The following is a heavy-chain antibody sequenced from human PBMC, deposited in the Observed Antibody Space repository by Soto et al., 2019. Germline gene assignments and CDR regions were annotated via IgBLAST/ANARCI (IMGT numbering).Heavy chain of an antibody. D-gene: IGHD6-19*01. CDR2: IYYSGST. CDR1: VGSISSISYY. CDR3: EVAVAGYPSVAFDI. J-gene: IGHJ3*02. V-gene: IGHV4-39*01. Sequence: PSETLALTCTVSVGSISSISYYWGWIRQPPGKGLGWIGSIYYSGSTYYNPSLKSRVPISVDTSKNLFSMKLRSVTAADTAVYYCEVAVAGYPSVAFDIWGQETMAKVSS.